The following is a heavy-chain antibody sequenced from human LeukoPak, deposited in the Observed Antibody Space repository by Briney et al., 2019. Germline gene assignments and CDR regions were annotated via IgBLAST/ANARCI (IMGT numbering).Heavy chain of an antibody. CDR1: GFTLSSNY. Sequence: PGGSLRLSCAASGFTLSSNYMSWVRQAPGKGLEWVSVIYSGGSTYYADSVKGRFTISRDNSKNTLYLQMNSLRAEDTAVYYCARNRRYYYDSSGYYYGMDVWGQGTTVTVSS. D-gene: IGHD3-22*01. J-gene: IGHJ6*02. V-gene: IGHV3-53*01. CDR3: ARNRRYYYDSSGYYYGMDV. CDR2: IYSGGST.